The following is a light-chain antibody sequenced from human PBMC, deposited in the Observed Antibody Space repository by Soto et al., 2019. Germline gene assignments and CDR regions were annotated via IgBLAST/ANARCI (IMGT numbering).Light chain of an antibody. V-gene: IGKV3-20*01. Sequence: EIVLTQSPGTLSLSPGERATLSCRASQSVSSSYLAWYQQKPGQAPRLLIYGASSRATGIPERFSGSGSGTDFTLTISRLEPEDFAVYYCQQYGSSPLTFGGGIKVEIK. J-gene: IGKJ4*01. CDR2: GAS. CDR1: QSVSSSY. CDR3: QQYGSSPLT.